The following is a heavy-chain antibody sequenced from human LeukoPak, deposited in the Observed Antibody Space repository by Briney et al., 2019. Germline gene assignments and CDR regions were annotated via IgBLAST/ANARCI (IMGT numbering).Heavy chain of an antibody. J-gene: IGHJ5*02. V-gene: IGHV4-38-2*02. CDR2: IHHSATT. CDR3: ARDRSLGFDP. D-gene: IGHD3-3*02. Sequence: SETLSLTCTVSGYSISSGYFWGWIRQSPGKGLEWIGTIHHSATTYYNPSLKSRVTISVDTSKNQFSLKLSSVTAADTAVYYCARDRSLGFDPWGQGTLVTVSS. CDR1: GYSISSGYF.